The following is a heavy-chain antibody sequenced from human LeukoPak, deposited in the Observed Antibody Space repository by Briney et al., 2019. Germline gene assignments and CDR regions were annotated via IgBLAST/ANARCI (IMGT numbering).Heavy chain of an antibody. D-gene: IGHD3-16*01. V-gene: IGHV1-69*13. CDR1: GGTFSSYA. Sequence: SVKVSCKASGGTFSSYAISWVRQAPGQGLEWMGGIIPIFVTANYAQKFQGRVTITAGESTSTAYMELSSLRSEDTAVYYCARGGVMGQYFDYWGQGTLVTVSS. J-gene: IGHJ4*02. CDR3: ARGGVMGQYFDY. CDR2: IIPIFVTA.